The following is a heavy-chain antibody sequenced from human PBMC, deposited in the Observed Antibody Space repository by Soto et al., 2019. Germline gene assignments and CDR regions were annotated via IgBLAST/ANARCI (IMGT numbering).Heavy chain of an antibody. J-gene: IGHJ6*02. CDR1: RYIFTNYG. Sequence: QVQLVQSGVEVREPGASVKVSCKAVRYIFTNYGVSWVRQTPGQGLEWMGWITTSNGNSEYAQKFQGRVTMTTDASPSTDYMERGSLSSDDTAIYYCARALTGYGMDVWGQGTTVTVSS. V-gene: IGHV1-18*01. CDR3: ARALTGYGMDV. CDR2: ITTSNGNS.